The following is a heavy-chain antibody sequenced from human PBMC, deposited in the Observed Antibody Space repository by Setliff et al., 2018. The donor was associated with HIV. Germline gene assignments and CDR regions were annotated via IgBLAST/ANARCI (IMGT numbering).Heavy chain of an antibody. CDR2: INPSGGST. D-gene: IGHD5-12*01. J-gene: IGHJ6*03. CDR3: ARGYPSSPYYYYMDV. Sequence: ASVKVSCKASGYSFTSYYIHWVRQAPGQGLAWMGIINPSGGSTSYAQKFQGRVTMTRDTSTSTVYMELSSLRSEDTVVYNCARGYPSSPYYYYMDVWGKGTTVTVS. CDR1: GYSFTSYY. V-gene: IGHV1-46*01.